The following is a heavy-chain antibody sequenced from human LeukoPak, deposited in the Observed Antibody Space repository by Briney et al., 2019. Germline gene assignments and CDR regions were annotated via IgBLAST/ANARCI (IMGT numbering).Heavy chain of an antibody. V-gene: IGHV3-48*02. CDR2: ISSSSSTI. Sequence: GGSLRLSCAASGFTFSSYSMNWVRQAPGKGLEWVSYISSSSSTIYYADSVKGRFTISRDNAKNSLYLQMNSLRDEDTAVYYCARDFLGSSSSVFDYWGQGTRVTVSS. J-gene: IGHJ4*02. CDR3: ARDFLGSSSSVFDY. D-gene: IGHD6-13*01. CDR1: GFTFSSYS.